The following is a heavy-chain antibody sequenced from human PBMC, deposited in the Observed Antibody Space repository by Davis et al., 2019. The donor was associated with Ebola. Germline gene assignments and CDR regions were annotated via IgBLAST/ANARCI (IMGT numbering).Heavy chain of an antibody. CDR2: ISHRGTII. CDR3: VRGAAVVASFYGMDV. J-gene: IGHJ6*02. V-gene: IGHV3-48*02. D-gene: IGHD2-15*01. Sequence: GESLKISCAASGFTFSSYSMNWVRQAPGRGLEWVSYISHRGTIIFYADSVKGRFTISRDNAKNSLSLQMNSLRDEDTAVYFCVRGAAVVASFYGMDVWGQGTTVTVSS. CDR1: GFTFSSYS.